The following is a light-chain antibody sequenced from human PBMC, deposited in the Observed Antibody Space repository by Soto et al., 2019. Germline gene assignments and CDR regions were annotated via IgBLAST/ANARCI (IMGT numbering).Light chain of an antibody. CDR2: AAS. J-gene: IGKJ2*01. Sequence: DIQMTQSPSSLSASVGDRVTITCRASQSISSYLNWYQQKPGKALKLLIYAASSLQSGVPSRFSGSGSGTDFTLTISSLQPEDFATYYCQQSYSTRYTFGQGTKLEIK. CDR1: QSISSY. V-gene: IGKV1-39*01. CDR3: QQSYSTRYT.